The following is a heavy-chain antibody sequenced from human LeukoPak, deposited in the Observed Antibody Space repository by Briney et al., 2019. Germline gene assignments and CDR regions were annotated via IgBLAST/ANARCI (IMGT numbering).Heavy chain of an antibody. J-gene: IGHJ5*02. V-gene: IGHV4-39*07. Sequence: PSETLSLTCTVSGGSISSSSYYWGWIRQPPGKGLEWIGSIYYSGSTYYNPSLKSRVTISVDTSKNQFSLKLSSVTAADTAVYYCARFETTRGYGWFDPWGQGTLVTVSS. CDR1: GGSISSSSYY. CDR3: ARFETTRGYGWFDP. CDR2: IYYSGST. D-gene: IGHD5-12*01.